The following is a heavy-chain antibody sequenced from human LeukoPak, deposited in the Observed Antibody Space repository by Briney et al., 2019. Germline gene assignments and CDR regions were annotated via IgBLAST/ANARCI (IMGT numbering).Heavy chain of an antibody. CDR1: GDSVSSKSAS. CDR2: TYSGSKWFN. V-gene: IGHV6-1*01. J-gene: IGHJ4*02. D-gene: IGHD1-26*01. Sequence: SQTLSLTCAISGDSVSSKSASWNWIRQSPSSGLEWLGRTYSGSKWFNDYAVSVKSRITINPDTSKNQFSLHLSSVTPDDTAVYYCARGTGSLDYWGQGTLVTVSS. CDR3: ARGTGSLDY.